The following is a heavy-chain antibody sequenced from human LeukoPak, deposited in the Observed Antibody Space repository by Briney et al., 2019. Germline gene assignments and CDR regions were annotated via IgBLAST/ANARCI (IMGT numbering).Heavy chain of an antibody. J-gene: IGHJ4*02. V-gene: IGHV3-23*01. CDR1: GFTFSCYA. CDR3: AKDNYGSGSYYSYYFDY. Sequence: PGGSLRLSCAASGFTFSCYAMSWVRQAPGKGLEWVSAISGSGGSTYYADSVKGRFTISRDNSKNTLYLQMNSLRAEDTAVYYCAKDNYGSGSYYSYYFDYWGQGTLVTVSS. D-gene: IGHD3-10*01. CDR2: ISGSGGST.